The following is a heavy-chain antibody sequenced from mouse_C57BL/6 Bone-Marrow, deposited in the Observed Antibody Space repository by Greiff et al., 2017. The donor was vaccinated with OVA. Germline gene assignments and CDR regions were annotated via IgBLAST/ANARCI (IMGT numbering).Heavy chain of an antibody. D-gene: IGHD2-5*01. CDR3: TVRHSNSYAMDY. Sequence: EVKLMESGGGLVQPGGSMKLSCVASGFTFSNYWMNWVRQSPEKGLEWVAQIRLKSDNYATHYAESVKGRFTISRDDSKSSVYLQMNNLRAEDTGIYYCTVRHSNSYAMDYWGQGTSVTVSS. CDR1: GFTFSNYW. CDR2: IRLKSDNYAT. V-gene: IGHV6-3*01. J-gene: IGHJ4*01.